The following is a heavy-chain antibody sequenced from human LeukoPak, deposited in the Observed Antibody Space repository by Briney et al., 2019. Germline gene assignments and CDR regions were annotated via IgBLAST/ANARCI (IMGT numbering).Heavy chain of an antibody. CDR3: ARHPPRATVGWAFDI. J-gene: IGHJ3*02. Sequence: SETLSLTCTVSGGSINNYYWSWIRQPPGKGLEWIRYIYHSGSTNYNPSLKSRVTISVDTSKNQLSLKLSSVTAADTAVYYCARHPPRATVGWAFDIWGQGTMSTVSS. D-gene: IGHD4-17*01. CDR2: IYHSGST. V-gene: IGHV4-59*08. CDR1: GGSINNYY.